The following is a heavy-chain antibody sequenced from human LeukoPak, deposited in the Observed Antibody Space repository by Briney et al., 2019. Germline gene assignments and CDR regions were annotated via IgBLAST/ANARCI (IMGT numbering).Heavy chain of an antibody. CDR2: IIPIFGTA. Sequence: VASVKVSCKASGGAFSSYAISWVRQAPGQGLEWMGGIIPIFGTANYAQKFQGRVTITTDESTSTAYMELSSLRSEDTAVYYCARGSAFYDSSGYLSCYFDYWGQGTLVTVSS. V-gene: IGHV1-69*05. CDR1: GGAFSSYA. CDR3: ARGSAFYDSSGYLSCYFDY. D-gene: IGHD3-22*01. J-gene: IGHJ4*02.